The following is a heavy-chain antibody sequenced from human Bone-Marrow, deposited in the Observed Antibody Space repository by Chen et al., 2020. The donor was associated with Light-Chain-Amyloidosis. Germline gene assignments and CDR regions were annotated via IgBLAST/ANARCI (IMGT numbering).Heavy chain of an antibody. CDR3: AKGYSSSWYGGKWFDP. V-gene: IGHV4-59*01. CDR1: GGSIRSYY. D-gene: IGHD6-13*01. Sequence: QVQLQESGPGLVKPAETLSLTCTVSGGSIRSYYWRWIRQPPGKGLEWIGYFYYSGSIDYNPSFKSRVTISVDTSKNQVSMNLSSVTAADTAVYYCAKGYSSSWYGGKWFDPWGQGTLVTVSS. CDR2: FYYSGSI. J-gene: IGHJ5*02.